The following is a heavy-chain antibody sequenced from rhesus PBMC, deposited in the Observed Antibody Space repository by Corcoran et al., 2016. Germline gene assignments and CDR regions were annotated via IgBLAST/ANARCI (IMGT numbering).Heavy chain of an antibody. Sequence: EVQLVESGGGLVQPGGSLRLSCAAPGFTSGNSDLIWIRQAPGKGLAWVSYISSGGSIYYSDSVKGRFTSSRDNAKNTLYLQMSSRRVEDTAVYYCAKTEREAFDFWGQGLRVTVSS. CDR3: AKTEREAFDF. CDR1: GFTSGNSD. V-gene: IGHV3S43*01. D-gene: IGHD1-44*02. CDR2: ISSGGSI. J-gene: IGHJ3*01.